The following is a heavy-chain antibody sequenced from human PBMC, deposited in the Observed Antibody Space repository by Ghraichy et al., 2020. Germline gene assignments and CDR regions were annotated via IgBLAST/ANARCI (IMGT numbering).Heavy chain of an antibody. D-gene: IGHD3-10*01. CDR2: IYYSGST. CDR3: ARGKFGEVKFWLYGMDV. Sequence: SETLSLTCTVSGGSISSYYWSWIRQPPGKGLEWIGYIYYSGSTNYNPSLKSRVTISVDTSKNQFSLKLSSVTAADTAVYYCARGKFGEVKFWLYGMDVWGQGTTVTVSS. CDR1: GGSISSYY. J-gene: IGHJ6*02. V-gene: IGHV4-59*01.